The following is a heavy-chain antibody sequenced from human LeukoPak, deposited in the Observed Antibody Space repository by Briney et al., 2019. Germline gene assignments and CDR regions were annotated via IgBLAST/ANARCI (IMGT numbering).Heavy chain of an antibody. D-gene: IGHD4-23*01. CDR2: IYYSGST. CDR3: ARQSRYGGKQGFDY. V-gene: IGHV4-39*01. Sequence: PSETLSLTCTVSGGSISSSSYYWGWIRQPPGKGLEWIGSIYYSGSTYYNPSLKSRVTISVDTSKNQFSLKLSSVTAADTAVYYCARQSRYGGKQGFDYWGQGTLVTVSS. CDR1: GGSISSSSYY. J-gene: IGHJ4*02.